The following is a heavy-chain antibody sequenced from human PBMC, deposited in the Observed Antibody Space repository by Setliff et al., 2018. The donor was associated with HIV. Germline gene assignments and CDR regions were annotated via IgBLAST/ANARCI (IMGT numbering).Heavy chain of an antibody. CDR3: AREYFGSGSYVRSFDI. J-gene: IGHJ3*02. Sequence: ASVKVSYKASGYTFSSYSISWVRQAPGQGLEWMGWISGYNGHTNYAQKFQGRVIMTTDTSTSTAYMELRSLRSDDTAVYYCAREYFGSGSYVRSFDIWGQGTLVTVSS. D-gene: IGHD3-10*01. CDR2: ISGYNGHT. V-gene: IGHV1-18*01. CDR1: GYTFSSYS.